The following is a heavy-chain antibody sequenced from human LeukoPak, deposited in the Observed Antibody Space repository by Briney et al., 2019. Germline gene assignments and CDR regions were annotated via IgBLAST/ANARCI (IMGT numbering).Heavy chain of an antibody. D-gene: IGHD2-2*01. CDR1: GYTFTSYG. Sequence: GASVKVSCKASGYTFTSYGTSWVRQAPGQGLEWMGWISAYNGNTNYAQKLQGRVTMTTDTSTSTAYMELRSLRSDDTAVYYCARVGEDCSSTSCYAYYYYYMDVWGKGTTVTVSS. CDR2: ISAYNGNT. CDR3: ARVGEDCSSTSCYAYYYYYMDV. J-gene: IGHJ6*03. V-gene: IGHV1-18*01.